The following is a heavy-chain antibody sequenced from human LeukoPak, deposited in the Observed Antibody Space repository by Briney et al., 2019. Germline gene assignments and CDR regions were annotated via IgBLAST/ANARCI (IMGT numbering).Heavy chain of an antibody. CDR3: AKDLGYYDSSGTCDY. V-gene: IGHV3-30*02. J-gene: IGHJ4*02. CDR1: GFTFSSYG. D-gene: IGHD3-22*01. CDR2: IRYDGSNK. Sequence: GGSLRLSCAASGFTFSSYGMHWVRQAPGKGLEWVAIIRYDGSNKYYADSVKGRFTISRDNSKNTPYLQMNSLRAEDTAVYYCAKDLGYYDSSGTCDYWGQGTLVTVSS.